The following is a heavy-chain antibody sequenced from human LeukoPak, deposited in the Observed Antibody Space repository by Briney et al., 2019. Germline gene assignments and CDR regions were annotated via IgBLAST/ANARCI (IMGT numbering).Heavy chain of an antibody. Sequence: GVSLRLSCAASGFTFSNAWMSWVRQAPGKGLEWVGRIKSKTDGGTTDYAAPVKGRFTISRDDSKNTLYLQMNSLKTEDTAVYYCTTENLIAAGYYFDYWGQGTLVTVSS. CDR3: TTENLIAAGYYFDY. D-gene: IGHD6-13*01. J-gene: IGHJ4*02. CDR2: IKSKTDGGTT. CDR1: GFTFSNAW. V-gene: IGHV3-15*01.